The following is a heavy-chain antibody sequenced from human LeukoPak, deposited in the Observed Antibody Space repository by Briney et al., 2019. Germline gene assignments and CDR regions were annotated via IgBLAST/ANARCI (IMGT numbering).Heavy chain of an antibody. J-gene: IGHJ4*02. Sequence: PGGSLRLSCAASGFTFSSYAMSWVRQAPGKGLEWVSAISGSGGSTYYADSVKGRFTISRDNSKNTLYLQMNSLRAEDTAVYYCAKDKTYYDFWSGYSGIDYWGQGTLVTVSS. CDR3: AKDKTYYDFWSGYSGIDY. V-gene: IGHV3-23*01. CDR2: ISGSGGST. CDR1: GFTFSSYA. D-gene: IGHD3-3*01.